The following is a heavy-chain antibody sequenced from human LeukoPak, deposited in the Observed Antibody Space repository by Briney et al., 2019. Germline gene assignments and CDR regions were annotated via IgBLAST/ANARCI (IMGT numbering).Heavy chain of an antibody. CDR2: IKQDGSEK. V-gene: IGHV3-7*01. CDR3: ARGTVGATL. J-gene: IGHJ4*02. CDR1: GFTFSSYW. D-gene: IGHD1-26*01. Sequence: QSGGSLRLSCAASGFTFSSYWMTWVRQAPGKGLEWVANIKQDGSEKHYVDSVKGRFTISRDNAKNSLYLQMNSLRAEDTALYYCARGTVGATLWGQGTLDTVSS.